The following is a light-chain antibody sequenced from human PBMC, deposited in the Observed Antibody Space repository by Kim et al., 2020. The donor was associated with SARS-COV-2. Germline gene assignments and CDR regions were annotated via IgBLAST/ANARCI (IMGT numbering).Light chain of an antibody. CDR2: QDN. V-gene: IGLV3-1*01. Sequence: SYELTQPPSVSVSPGQTASITCSGDKLKYKFACWYQQKPGQSPLLVIYQDNKRPSGISERFSGSKSGDTATLTISETQAMDEADYYCQSWDSSTVVFGGGTQLTVL. CDR1: KLKYKF. CDR3: QSWDSSTVV. J-gene: IGLJ3*02.